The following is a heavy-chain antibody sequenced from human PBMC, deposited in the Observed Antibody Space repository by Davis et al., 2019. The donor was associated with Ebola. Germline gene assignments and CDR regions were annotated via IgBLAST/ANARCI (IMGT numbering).Heavy chain of an antibody. CDR2: IYHSGST. CDR1: GYSISSGYY. D-gene: IGHD1-26*01. V-gene: IGHV4-38-2*02. CDR3: ASSPEMGATSDY. Sequence: PGGSLRLSCTVSGYSISSGYYWGWIRQPPGKGLEWIGSIYHSGSTYYNPSLKSRATISVDTSKNQFSLKLSSVTAADTAVYYCASSPEMGATSDYWGQGTLVTVSS. J-gene: IGHJ4*02.